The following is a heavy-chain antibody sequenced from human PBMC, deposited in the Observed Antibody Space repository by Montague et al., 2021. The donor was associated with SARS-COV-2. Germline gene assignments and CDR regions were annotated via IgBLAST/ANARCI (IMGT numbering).Heavy chain of an antibody. Sequence: PALVKPTQTLTLTCSFSGFSLTTPGVSVGWIRQPPGRALEWLALIDWTHDQYYSRSLGARLTISPGTSKSRVVLTLTNVDTVDTATYYCARNRLSVFDFWGQGTLVTVSS. D-gene: IGHD2/OR15-2a*01. J-gene: IGHJ4*02. V-gene: IGHV2-70*01. CDR1: GFSLTTPGVS. CDR3: ARNRLSVFDF. CDR2: IDWTHDQ.